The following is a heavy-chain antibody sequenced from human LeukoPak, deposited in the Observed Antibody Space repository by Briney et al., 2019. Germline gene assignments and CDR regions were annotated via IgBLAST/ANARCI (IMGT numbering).Heavy chain of an antibody. J-gene: IGHJ6*03. CDR2: FSSARGDI. V-gene: IGHV3-21*01. CDR1: GFTFGNDW. Sequence: GGSLRLSCAASGFTFGNDWMNWVRQAPGKGLEWLSTFSSARGDIYYADSVKGGFTISRDNAKNSLYLQMNNLRVEDTAVYYCSRLGYHYYYMDVWGKGTTVTVSS. CDR3: SRLGYHYYYMDV. D-gene: IGHD3-22*01.